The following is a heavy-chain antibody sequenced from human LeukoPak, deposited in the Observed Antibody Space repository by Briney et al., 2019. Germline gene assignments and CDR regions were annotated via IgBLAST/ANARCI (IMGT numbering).Heavy chain of an antibody. Sequence: PGGSLRLSCAASGFTFSSYEMNWVRQAPGKGLEWVSYISSSGSTIYYADSVKGRFTISRDNSKNTLYLQMNSLKTEDTALYYCITEWYDPWGQGTLVTVSS. J-gene: IGHJ5*02. V-gene: IGHV3-48*03. CDR1: GFTFSSYE. CDR3: ITEWYDP. CDR2: ISSSGSTI. D-gene: IGHD3-10*01.